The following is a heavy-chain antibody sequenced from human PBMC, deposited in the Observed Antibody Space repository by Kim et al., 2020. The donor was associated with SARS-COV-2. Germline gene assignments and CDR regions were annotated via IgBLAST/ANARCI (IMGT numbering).Heavy chain of an antibody. CDR3: ARDRPLRYYYDSSGYPDTPFDY. CDR1: GGSISSYY. D-gene: IGHD3-22*01. J-gene: IGHJ4*02. Sequence: SETLSLTCTVSGGSISSYYWSWIRQPAGKGLEWIGRIYTSGSTNYNPSLKSRVTMSVDTSKNQFSLKLSSVTAADTAVYYCARDRPLRYYYDSSGYPDTPFDYWGQGTLVTVSS. V-gene: IGHV4-4*07. CDR2: IYTSGST.